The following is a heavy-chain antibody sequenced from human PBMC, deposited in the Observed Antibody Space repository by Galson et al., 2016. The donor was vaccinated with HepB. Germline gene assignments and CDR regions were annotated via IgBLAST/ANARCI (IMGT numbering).Heavy chain of an antibody. D-gene: IGHD3-10*01. CDR1: GFSVNHNY. J-gene: IGHJ4*02. CDR2: IYSGGNT. V-gene: IGHV3-53*01. Sequence: SLRLSCAASGFSVNHNYMTWVRQAPGKGLEWVSLIYSGGNTNYADSVKGRFTISRDSSKNTLYLQMNSLRTEDTAMYYCATVNYISGTHYWGQGTLVTVS. CDR3: ATVNYISGTHY.